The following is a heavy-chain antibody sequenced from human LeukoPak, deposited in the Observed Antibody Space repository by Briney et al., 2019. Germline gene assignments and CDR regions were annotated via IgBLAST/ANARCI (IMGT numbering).Heavy chain of an antibody. V-gene: IGHV1-24*01. CDR1: GYTLTELS. Sequence: ASVKVSCKVSGYTLTELSMHWVRQAPGKGLEWMGGFDPDDGETIYAQKFQGRVTMTEDTSTDTAYMELSSLRSEDTAVYYCATESRYYDSSGTWQFDYWGQGTLVTVSS. D-gene: IGHD3-22*01. CDR2: FDPDDGET. J-gene: IGHJ4*02. CDR3: ATESRYYDSSGTWQFDY.